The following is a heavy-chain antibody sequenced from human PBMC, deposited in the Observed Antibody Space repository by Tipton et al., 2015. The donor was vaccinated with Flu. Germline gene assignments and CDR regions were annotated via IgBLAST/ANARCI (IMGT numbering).Heavy chain of an antibody. CDR2: ISGSGGST. J-gene: IGHJ6*02. Sequence: VQLVQSGGGVVQPGRSLRLSCAASGFTFSSYAMSWVRQAPGKGLEWVSAISGSGGSTYYADSMKGRFTISRDNSKNTLYLQMNSLRAEDTAVYYCAKVTFPVTMIVVAMGNGMDVWGQGTTVTVSS. D-gene: IGHD3-22*01. CDR1: GFTFSSYA. V-gene: IGHV3-23*04. CDR3: AKVTFPVTMIVVAMGNGMDV.